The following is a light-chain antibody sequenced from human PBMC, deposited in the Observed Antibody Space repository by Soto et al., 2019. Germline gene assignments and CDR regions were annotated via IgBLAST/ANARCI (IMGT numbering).Light chain of an antibody. CDR1: QSVSSNY. CDR2: GAS. Sequence: EIVLTQSPGTLSLSPGERATLSCRASQSVSSNYLAWYQHKPGQAPRLLIYGASTRATGIPDRFSGSGSGTDFPLTISRLEPEDFAVYFCQQYGSSPPYTFGQGTKLEI. J-gene: IGKJ2*01. V-gene: IGKV3-20*01. CDR3: QQYGSSPPYT.